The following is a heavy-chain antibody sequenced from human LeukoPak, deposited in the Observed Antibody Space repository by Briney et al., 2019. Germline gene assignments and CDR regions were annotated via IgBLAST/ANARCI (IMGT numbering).Heavy chain of an antibody. D-gene: IGHD3-9*01. V-gene: IGHV4-34*01. CDR2: INHSGST. CDR3: ANRQTGSDY. Sequence: SETLSLTCAVYGGSFSGYYWSWIRQPPGKGLEWIGEINHSGSTNYNPSLKSRVTISVDTSKNQFSLKLSSVTAADTAVYYCANRQTGSDYWGQGTLVTVSS. CDR1: GGSFSGYY. J-gene: IGHJ4*02.